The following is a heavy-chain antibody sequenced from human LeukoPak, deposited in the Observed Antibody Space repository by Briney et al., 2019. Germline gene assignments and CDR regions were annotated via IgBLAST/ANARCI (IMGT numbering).Heavy chain of an antibody. J-gene: IGHJ4*02. CDR1: GGSFSGYY. CDR3: ARGERVGAVSY. CDR2: INHSGST. Sequence: SETLSLTCAVYGGSFSGYYWSWIRQPPGKGLEWIGEINHSGSTNHNPSLKSRVTISVDTSKNQFSLKLSSVTAADTAVYYCARGERVGAVSYWGQGTLVTVSS. V-gene: IGHV4-34*01. D-gene: IGHD1-26*01.